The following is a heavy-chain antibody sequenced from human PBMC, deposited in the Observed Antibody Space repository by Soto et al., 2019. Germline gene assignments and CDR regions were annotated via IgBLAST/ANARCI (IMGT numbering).Heavy chain of an antibody. J-gene: IGHJ4*02. CDR2: IIPIFGTA. D-gene: IGHD3-22*01. CDR1: GGTFSSYA. CDR3: ATWPRDSSAGGFDY. Sequence: QVQLVQSGAEVKKPGSSVKVSCKVSGGTFSSYAISWVRQAPGQGLEWMGGIIPIFGTANYAQKFQGRVTITADKSTSTSYMELNSLRSEDTAVYYCATWPRDSSAGGFDYWGQGTLVTVSS. V-gene: IGHV1-69*06.